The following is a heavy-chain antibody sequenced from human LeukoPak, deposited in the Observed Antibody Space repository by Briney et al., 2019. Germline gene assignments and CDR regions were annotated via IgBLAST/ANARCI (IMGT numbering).Heavy chain of an antibody. J-gene: IGHJ3*02. D-gene: IGHD5-12*01. CDR2: IYYSGST. CDR1: GGSISRGGYC. Sequence: SQTLSLTCTVSGGSISRGGYCWSWIRHHPGKGLEWIGYIYYSGSTYYNPSLKSRVTISVDTSKNQFSLKLSSVTAADTAVYYCARDESSGYKSAETLDAFDIWGQGTMVTVSS. V-gene: IGHV4-31*03. CDR3: ARDESSGYKSAETLDAFDI.